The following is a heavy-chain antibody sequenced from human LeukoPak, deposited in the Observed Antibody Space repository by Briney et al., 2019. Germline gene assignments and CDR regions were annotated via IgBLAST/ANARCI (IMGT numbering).Heavy chain of an antibody. CDR2: ISWNSGSI. CDR3: AKDYDFWSGPFDY. J-gene: IGHJ4*02. D-gene: IGHD3-3*01. Sequence: PGRSLRLSCAACGFTFDDYAMHWVRQAPGKGLEWVSGISWNSGSIGYADSVKGRFTISRDNSKNTLYLQMNSLRAEDTAVYYCAKDYDFWSGPFDYWGQGTLVTVSS. CDR1: GFTFDDYA. V-gene: IGHV3-9*01.